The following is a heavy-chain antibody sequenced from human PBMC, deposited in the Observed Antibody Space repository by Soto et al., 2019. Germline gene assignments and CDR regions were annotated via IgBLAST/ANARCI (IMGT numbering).Heavy chain of an antibody. Sequence: PGVSLRLSCAASGFTFRSYGMHWVRQAPGKGLEWVAVIWYDGRNQYYADSVKGRFTISRDNSKNTMYLQMNSLRAEDTAMYYCARGNRYNSGARDYWGQGTLVTVSS. CDR2: IWYDGRNQ. D-gene: IGHD5-18*01. V-gene: IGHV3-33*01. J-gene: IGHJ4*02. CDR1: GFTFRSYG. CDR3: ARGNRYNSGARDY.